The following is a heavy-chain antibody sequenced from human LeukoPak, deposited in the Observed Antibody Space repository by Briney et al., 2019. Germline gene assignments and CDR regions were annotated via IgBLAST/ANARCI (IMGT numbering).Heavy chain of an antibody. Sequence: GGSLRLSCAASGFTFSSYWLSWVRQAPGKGLEWVANIKQDGSEKYYVDSVKGRFTISRDNAKNSLYLQMNSLRAEDTAVYYCARVRVWFGEVFDYWGQGTLVTVYS. CDR2: IKQDGSEK. J-gene: IGHJ4*02. V-gene: IGHV3-7*01. CDR1: GFTFSSYW. CDR3: ARVRVWFGEVFDY. D-gene: IGHD3-10*01.